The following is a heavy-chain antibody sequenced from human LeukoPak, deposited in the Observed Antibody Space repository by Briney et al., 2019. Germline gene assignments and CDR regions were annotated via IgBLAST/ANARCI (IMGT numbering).Heavy chain of an antibody. J-gene: IGHJ5*02. V-gene: IGHV1-8*01. CDR3: ARDPIALYYYDSSGYYPDENWFDP. Sequence: ASVKVSCKASGYTFTSYDINWVRQAPGQGLEWMGWMNPNSGNTGYAQKFQGRVTMTRHTPISTAYMELRSLRSEDTAVYCCARDPIALYYYDSSGYYPDENWFDPWGQGTLVTVSS. D-gene: IGHD3-22*01. CDR2: MNPNSGNT. CDR1: GYTFTSYD.